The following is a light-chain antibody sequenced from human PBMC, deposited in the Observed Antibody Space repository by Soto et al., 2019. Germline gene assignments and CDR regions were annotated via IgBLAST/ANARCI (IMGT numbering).Light chain of an antibody. CDR2: EVT. CDR1: SSDIGGYNY. J-gene: IGLJ1*01. Sequence: QSALTQPASVSGSPGQSITVSCTGTSSDIGGYNYVSWYQQHPGKAPKLMVYEVTNRPSGVSDRFSGSKSGNTASLTISGLPADDEGYYYCRSYTSRSTIYVFGTGTKLTVL. CDR3: RSYTSRSTIYV. V-gene: IGLV2-14*01.